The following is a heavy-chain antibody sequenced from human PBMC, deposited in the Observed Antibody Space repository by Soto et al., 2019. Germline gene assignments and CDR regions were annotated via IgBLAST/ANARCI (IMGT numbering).Heavy chain of an antibody. Sequence: ASVKVSCKASGYTFTSYGISWVRQAPGQGLEWMGWISAYNGNTNYAQKLQGRVTMTTDTSTSTAYMELRSLRSDDTAVYYCARDGIAAVSTRSRNMGGWGKGSTVTVSS. CDR2: ISAYNGNT. CDR1: GYTFTSYG. V-gene: IGHV1-18*01. CDR3: ARDGIAAVSTRSRNMGG. J-gene: IGHJ6*04. D-gene: IGHD6-13*01.